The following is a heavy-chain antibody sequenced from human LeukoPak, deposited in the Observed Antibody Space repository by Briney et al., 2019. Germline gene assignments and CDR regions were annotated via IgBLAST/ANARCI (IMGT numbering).Heavy chain of an antibody. Sequence: ASVKVSCKSSGYTFTIYGISWVRQAPGQGLEWMGWISAYNGNTNYAQKLQGRVTMTTDTSTSTAYMELRRLRSEDTAVYYCARDLNLRRLWFGESDYYYYYMDVWGKGTTVTVSS. CDR3: ARDLNLRRLWFGESDYYYYYMDV. CDR1: GYTFTIYG. J-gene: IGHJ6*03. CDR2: ISAYNGNT. D-gene: IGHD3-10*01. V-gene: IGHV1-18*01.